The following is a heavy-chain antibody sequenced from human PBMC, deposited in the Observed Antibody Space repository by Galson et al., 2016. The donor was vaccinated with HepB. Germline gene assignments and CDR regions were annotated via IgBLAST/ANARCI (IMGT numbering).Heavy chain of an antibody. Sequence: PALVKPTQTLTLTCTFSGFSLSTSGLGVGWIRQPPGKALEWLAVIYWDDDKRYSPSLKSRLTITKDTSKNQVVLTMTNMDPVDTATYHCARNEFLWVGELFLERYYFDYWGQGTLVTVSS. V-gene: IGHV2-5*02. CDR2: IYWDDDK. CDR3: ARNEFLWVGELFLERYYFDY. J-gene: IGHJ4*02. CDR1: GFSLSTSGLG. D-gene: IGHD3-10*01.